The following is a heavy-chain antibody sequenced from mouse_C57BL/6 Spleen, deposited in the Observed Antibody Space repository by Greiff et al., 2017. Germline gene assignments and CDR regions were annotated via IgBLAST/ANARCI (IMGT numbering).Heavy chain of an antibody. CDR3: TRVGTLNYFDY. D-gene: IGHD2-14*01. CDR1: GFTFSSYA. CDR2: ISSGGDYI. J-gene: IGHJ2*01. V-gene: IGHV5-9-1*02. Sequence: DVQLVESGEGLVKPGGSLKLSCAASGFTFSSYAMSWVRQTPEKRLEWVAYISSGGDYIYYADTVKGRFTISRDNARNTLYLQMSSLKSEDTAMYYCTRVGTLNYFDYWGQGTTLTVSS.